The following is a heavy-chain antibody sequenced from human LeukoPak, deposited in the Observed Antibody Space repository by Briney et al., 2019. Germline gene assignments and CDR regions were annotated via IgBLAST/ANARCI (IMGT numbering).Heavy chain of an antibody. D-gene: IGHD6-13*01. Sequence: ASVKVSCKASGYTFTSYDINWVRQATGQGLEWMGWMNPNSGNTGYAQKFQGRVTITRNTSISTAYMELSSLRSEDTAVYYRAGSSWYEGGGFDYWGQGTLVTVSS. CDR2: MNPNSGNT. CDR1: GYTFTSYD. V-gene: IGHV1-8*03. CDR3: AGSSWYEGGGFDY. J-gene: IGHJ4*02.